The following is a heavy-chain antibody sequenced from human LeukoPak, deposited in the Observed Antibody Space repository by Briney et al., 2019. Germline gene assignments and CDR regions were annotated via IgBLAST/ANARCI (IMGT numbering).Heavy chain of an antibody. D-gene: IGHD3-22*01. CDR1: GLTLSNYG. CDR3: AKRGVVIRVILVGFHKEAYYFDS. CDR2: ISDSGGIT. V-gene: IGHV3-23*01. J-gene: IGHJ4*02. Sequence: PGGSLRLSCAVSGLTLSNYGMSWVRQAPGKGLEWVAGISDSGGITKYADSVKGRFTISRDNSKNTLYLQMNSLRAEDTAVYFCAKRGVVIRVILVGFHKEAYYFDSWGQGALVTVSS.